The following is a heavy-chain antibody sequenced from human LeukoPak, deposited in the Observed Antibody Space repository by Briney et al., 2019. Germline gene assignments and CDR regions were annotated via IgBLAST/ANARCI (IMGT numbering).Heavy chain of an antibody. CDR2: IYHSGST. V-gene: IGHV4-30-2*01. J-gene: IGHJ3*02. CDR1: GGSISSGGYS. CDR3: ARASEYGAFDI. D-gene: IGHD4-17*01. Sequence: SQTLSLTCAVPGGSISSGGYSWSWIRQPPGKGLEWIGYIYHSGSTYYNPSLKSRVTISVDRSKNQLSLKLSSVTAADTAVYYCARASEYGAFDIWGQGTMVTVSS.